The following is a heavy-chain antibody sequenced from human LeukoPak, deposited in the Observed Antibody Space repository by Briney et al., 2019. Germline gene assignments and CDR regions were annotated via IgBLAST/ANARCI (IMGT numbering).Heavy chain of an antibody. CDR1: GYTFTGYY. D-gene: IGHD6-13*01. V-gene: IGHV1-2*02. Sequence: ASVKVSCKASGYTFTGYYMHWVRQAPGQGLEWMGWINPNSGGTNYAQKFQGRVTMTRDTSISTAYMELSRLRSDDTAVYYCARGPGIAAAGTDFDYWGQGTLVTVSS. J-gene: IGHJ4*02. CDR3: ARGPGIAAAGTDFDY. CDR2: INPNSGGT.